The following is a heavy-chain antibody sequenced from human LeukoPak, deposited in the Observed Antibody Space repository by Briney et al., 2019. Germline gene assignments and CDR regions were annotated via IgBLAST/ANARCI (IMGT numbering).Heavy chain of an antibody. J-gene: IGHJ3*02. D-gene: IGHD3-22*01. CDR2: IYYSGST. Sequence: SETLSLTCTVSGGSISSGDYYWSWVRQPPGKGLEWIGYIYYSGSTYYNPSLKSRVTISVDTSKNQFSLKLSSVTAADTAVYYFARATYYYDSGGVGVNAFDIWGQGTMVTVSS. V-gene: IGHV4-30-4*01. CDR3: ARATYYYDSGGVGVNAFDI. CDR1: GGSISSGDYY.